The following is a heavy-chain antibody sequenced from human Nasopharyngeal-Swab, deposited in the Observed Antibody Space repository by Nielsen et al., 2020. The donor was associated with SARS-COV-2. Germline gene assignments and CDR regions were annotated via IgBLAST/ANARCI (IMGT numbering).Heavy chain of an antibody. D-gene: IGHD3-16*02. CDR3: AREVINQAASDAFDF. CDR2: IHYTGKT. V-gene: IGHV4-31*03. J-gene: IGHJ3*01. CDR1: GGSISSDNYF. Sequence: SETLSLTCTVSGGSISSDNYFWSWIRQRPGKGLEWIGYIHYTGKTYYNPSLESRLTISLDTSRNQFSLMLRSVTAADTAVYYCAREVINQAASDAFDFWGQGTMVTVSS.